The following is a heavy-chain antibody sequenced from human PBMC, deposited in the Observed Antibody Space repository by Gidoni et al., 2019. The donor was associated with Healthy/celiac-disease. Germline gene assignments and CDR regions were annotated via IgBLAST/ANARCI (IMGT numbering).Heavy chain of an antibody. V-gene: IGHV1-3*01. CDR3: ARDRGNYYDSSGFGY. J-gene: IGHJ4*02. CDR2: INAGNGNT. CDR1: GYTFTSYA. Sequence: QVQLVQSGAEVKKPGASVKVSCKASGYTFTSYAMHWVRQAPGQRLEWMGWINAGNGNTKDSQKFQGRVTITRDTSASTAYMELSSLRSEDTAVYYCARDRGNYYDSSGFGYWGQGTLVTVSS. D-gene: IGHD3-22*01.